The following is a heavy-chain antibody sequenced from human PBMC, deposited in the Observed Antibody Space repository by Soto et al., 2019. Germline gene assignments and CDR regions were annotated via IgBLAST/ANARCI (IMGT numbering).Heavy chain of an antibody. J-gene: IGHJ3*01. CDR2: IYWDDDK. CDR1: GFSLSADGVG. V-gene: IGHV2-5*02. CDR3: AHAYGGTSWPNDAFDV. D-gene: IGHD2-2*01. Sequence: QITLKESGPTLVKPTQTLTLTCTFSGFSLSADGVGVGWIRQPPGKALEWLALIYWDDDKRYRPSLKGRLTITKDTSKNQAVLTMTNMDPVDTATYFCAHAYGGTSWPNDAFDVWGQGTVVTVSS.